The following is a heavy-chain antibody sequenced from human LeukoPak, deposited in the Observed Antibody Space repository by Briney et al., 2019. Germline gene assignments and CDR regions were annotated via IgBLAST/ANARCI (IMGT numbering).Heavy chain of an antibody. D-gene: IGHD6-6*01. CDR1: GFTFSCYW. J-gene: IGHJ4*02. V-gene: IGHV3-7*01. CDR3: ARGSNITSRPVYFHDY. CDR2: IKQRGSET. Sequence: TGGSLRLSCEASGFTFSCYWMSWVRQVPGKGPEWGANIKQRGSETYYADSVKGRFIISRDNAKRSLFIQMNSLTGDDTPVYYCARGSNITSRPVYFHDYWGQGALVTVSS.